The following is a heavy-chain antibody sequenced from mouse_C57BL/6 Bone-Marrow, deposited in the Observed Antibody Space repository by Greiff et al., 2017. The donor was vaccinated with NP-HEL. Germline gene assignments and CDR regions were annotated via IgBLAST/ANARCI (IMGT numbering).Heavy chain of an antibody. D-gene: IGHD1-1*01. CDR3: ARNNYYGSSPYYYAMEY. CDR1: GFSLTSYA. V-gene: IGHV2-9-1*01. Sequence: VKLVESGPGLVAPSQSLSITCTVSGFSLTSYAISWVRQPPGKGLEWLGVIWTGGGTNYNSALKSRLSISKDNSKSQVFLKMNSLQTDDTARYYCARNNYYGSSPYYYAMEYWGQGTSVTVSS. J-gene: IGHJ4*01. CDR2: IWTGGGT.